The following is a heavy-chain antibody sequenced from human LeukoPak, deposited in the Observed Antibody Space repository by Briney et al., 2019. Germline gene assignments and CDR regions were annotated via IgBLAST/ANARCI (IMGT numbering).Heavy chain of an antibody. V-gene: IGHV4-39*07. CDR3: ARDLISGWFDY. D-gene: IGHD6-19*01. CDR1: GGSISSSSYY. Sequence: SETLSLTCTVSGGSISSSSYYWDWIRQPPGKGLEWIGRIYTSGSTNYNPSLKSRVTMSVDTSKNQFSLKLSSVTAADTAVYYCARDLISGWFDYWGQGTLVTVSS. CDR2: IYTSGST. J-gene: IGHJ4*02.